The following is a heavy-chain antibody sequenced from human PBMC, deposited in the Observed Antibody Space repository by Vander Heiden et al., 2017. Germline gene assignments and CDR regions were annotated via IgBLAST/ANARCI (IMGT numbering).Heavy chain of an antibody. CDR3: ARVSNSGSGYLFDF. J-gene: IGHJ3*01. Sequence: EVQLMESGGGVVRPGGSLRLSCTASGFTYENYGMSWVRQAPGKGLEWVSGINWSGGSTGYTDSVKGRFITSRDNAKNSLFLQMNSLRAEDTAFYYCARVSNSGSGYLFDFWGQGTLVTVSS. D-gene: IGHD3-22*01. V-gene: IGHV3-20*04. CDR2: INWSGGST. CDR1: GFTYENYG.